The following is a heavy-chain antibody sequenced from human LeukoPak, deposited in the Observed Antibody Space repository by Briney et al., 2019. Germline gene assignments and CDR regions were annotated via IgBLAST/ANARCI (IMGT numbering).Heavy chain of an antibody. J-gene: IGHJ5*02. D-gene: IGHD4-17*01. CDR3: ARDSDDYGDFSGFDP. V-gene: IGHV3-74*01. Sequence: GGSLRLSCAASGFTFSSYWMHWVRQAPGKGLVRVSRINSDGSSTSYADSVKGRFTISRDNAKNTLYLQMNSLRAEDTAVYYCARDSDDYGDFSGFDPWGQGTLVTVSS. CDR1: GFTFSSYW. CDR2: INSDGSST.